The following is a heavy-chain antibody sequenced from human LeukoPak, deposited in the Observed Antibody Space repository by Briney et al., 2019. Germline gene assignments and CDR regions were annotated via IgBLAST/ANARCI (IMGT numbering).Heavy chain of an antibody. V-gene: IGHV3-23*01. D-gene: IGHD6-19*01. Sequence: GGSLRLSCVGSGFTFNNYAMSWVRQAPGKGLEWVAAIGGSGRPTYDADSVRGRFTVSRDNSKTTLYLQMNNLRVEDTAVYFCAKEATARKWLVWGNFDHWGQGTQVTVS. CDR2: IGGSGRPT. J-gene: IGHJ4*02. CDR1: GFTFNNYA. CDR3: AKEATARKWLVWGNFDH.